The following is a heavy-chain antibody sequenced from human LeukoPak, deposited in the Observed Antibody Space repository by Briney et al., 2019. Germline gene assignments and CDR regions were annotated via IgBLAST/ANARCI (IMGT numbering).Heavy chain of an antibody. CDR3: AAWGSSSSPLPGMDV. D-gene: IGHD6-13*01. CDR2: INPNGGGT. V-gene: IGHV1-46*01. Sequence: ASVKVSCKASGYTFTNYYMHWVRQAPGQGLEWMGVINPNGGGTSYAQMFQGRVTMTRDTSTSTVYMELSSLRSEDTAVYYCAAWGSSSSPLPGMDVWGQGTTVTVSS. CDR1: GYTFTNYY. J-gene: IGHJ6*02.